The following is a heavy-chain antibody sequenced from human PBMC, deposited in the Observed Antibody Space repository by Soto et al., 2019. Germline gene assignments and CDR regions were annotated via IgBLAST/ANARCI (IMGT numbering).Heavy chain of an antibody. Sequence: VQLVQSGAEVKKPGASVKVSCKASGYTFSRSGISWVRQAPGQGLEWMGWISTYNGDTNYAQKVQGRVNMTTDTSTSTAFMELMSLRSDDTAVYYCARRGSVPYYYYGLDVWGQGTTVTVSS. D-gene: IGHD3-16*01. CDR1: GYTFSRSG. V-gene: IGHV1-18*01. J-gene: IGHJ6*02. CDR2: ISTYNGDT. CDR3: ARRGSVPYYYYGLDV.